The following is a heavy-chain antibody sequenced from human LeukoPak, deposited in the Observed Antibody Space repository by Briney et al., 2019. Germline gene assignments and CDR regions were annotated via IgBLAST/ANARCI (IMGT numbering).Heavy chain of an antibody. D-gene: IGHD5-12*01. V-gene: IGHV4-61*02. CDR1: GGSISSGSYY. Sequence: PSETLSLTCTVSGGSISSGSYYWSWIRQPAGKGLEWIGRIYTSGSTNYNPSLKSRVTMSVDTSKNQFSLKLSSVTAADTAVYYCARVGYGGDDAFDIWGQGTMVTVSS. CDR2: IYTSGST. J-gene: IGHJ3*02. CDR3: ARVGYGGDDAFDI.